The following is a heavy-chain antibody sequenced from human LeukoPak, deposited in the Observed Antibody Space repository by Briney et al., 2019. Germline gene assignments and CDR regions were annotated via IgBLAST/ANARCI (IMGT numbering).Heavy chain of an antibody. CDR1: GFTFSSYD. V-gene: IGHV3-13*04. D-gene: IGHD6-13*01. CDR2: IGTAGDT. CDR3: ARGNSSSSQQFDY. Sequence: PGGSLRLSCAASGFTFSSYDMHWVCQATGKGLEWVSAIGTAGDTYYPGSVKGRFTISRENAKNSLYLQMNSLRAGDTAVYYCARGNSSSSQQFDYWGQGTLVTVSS. J-gene: IGHJ4*02.